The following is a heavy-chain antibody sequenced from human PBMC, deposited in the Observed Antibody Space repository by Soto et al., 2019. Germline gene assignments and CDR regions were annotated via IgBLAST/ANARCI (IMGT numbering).Heavy chain of an antibody. CDR2: IITYNFDT. Sequence: ASVKVSCKASGYTFTRSGISLVRQAPVQVLELIVWIITYNFDTNYSQTFQGRFTITTYTSTITFHIELMILISDDTAVYYCAREGVAHYYYSGMDVWGQGTPVTVSS. CDR1: GYTFTRSG. J-gene: IGHJ6*02. CDR3: AREGVAHYYYSGMDV. V-gene: IGHV1-18*01. D-gene: IGHD3-3*01.